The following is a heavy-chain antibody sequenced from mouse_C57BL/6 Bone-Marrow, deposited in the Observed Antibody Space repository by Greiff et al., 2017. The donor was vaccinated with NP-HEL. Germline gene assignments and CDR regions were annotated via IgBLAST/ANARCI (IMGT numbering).Heavy chain of an antibody. J-gene: IGHJ2*01. V-gene: IGHV14-4*01. CDR1: GFNIKDDY. CDR2: IDPENGDT. D-gene: IGHD2-5*01. Sequence: DVQLRESGAELVRPGASVKLSCTASGFNIKDDYMHWVKQRPEQGLEWIGWIDPENGDTEYASKFQGKATITADTSSNTAYLQLSSLTSEDTAVYYCTGYSNYSDYWGQGTTLTVSS. CDR3: TGYSNYSDY.